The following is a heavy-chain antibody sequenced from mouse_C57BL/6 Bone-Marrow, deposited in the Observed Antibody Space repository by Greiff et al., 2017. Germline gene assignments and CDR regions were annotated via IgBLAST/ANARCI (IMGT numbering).Heavy chain of an antibody. CDR1: GYTFTSYW. D-gene: IGHD1-1*01. Sequence: VQLQQPGAELVMPGASVKLSCKASGYTFTSYWMHWVKQRPGQGLEWIGEIDPSDSYTNYNQKFKGKSTLTVDKSSSTAYMQRSSLTSEDSAVYYCAREGTYYGYAMDYWGQGTSVTVSA. V-gene: IGHV1-69*01. CDR3: AREGTYYGYAMDY. J-gene: IGHJ4*01. CDR2: IDPSDSYT.